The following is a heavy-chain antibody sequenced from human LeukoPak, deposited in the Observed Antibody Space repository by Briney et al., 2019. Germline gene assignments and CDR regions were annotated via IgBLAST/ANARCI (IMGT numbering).Heavy chain of an antibody. J-gene: IGHJ4*02. CDR3: ARDRSEFDY. CDR1: GGSISSYY. Sequence: SETQSLTCTVSGGSISSYYWSWIRQPPGKGLEWIGYIYYSGSTNYNPSLKSRVTISVDTSKNQFSLKLSSVTAADTAVYYCARDRSEFDYWGQGTLVTVSS. D-gene: IGHD3-3*01. CDR2: IYYSGST. V-gene: IGHV4-59*01.